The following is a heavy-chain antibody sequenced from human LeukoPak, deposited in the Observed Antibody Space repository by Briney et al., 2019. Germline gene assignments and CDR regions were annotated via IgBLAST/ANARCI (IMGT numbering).Heavy chain of an antibody. J-gene: IGHJ4*02. CDR3: ARLRGYSYGDGDY. V-gene: IGHV3-48*04. CDR1: GFTFSSYS. D-gene: IGHD5-18*01. CDR2: ISSSGNTI. Sequence: GGSLRLSCAASGFTFSSYSMNWVRQAPGKGLEWVSYISSSGNTIDYADSVKGRFTISRDNAKNSLYLQMVSLRAEDTAVYYCARLRGYSYGDGDYWGQGTLVTVSS.